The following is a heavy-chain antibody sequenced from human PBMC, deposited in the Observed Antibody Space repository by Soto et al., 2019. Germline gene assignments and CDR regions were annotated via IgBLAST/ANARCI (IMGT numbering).Heavy chain of an antibody. D-gene: IGHD2-2*01. CDR3: ARVNCSSTSCYEDY. Sequence: HPGGSLRLSCAASGFTFSSYAMHWVRQAPGKGLEWVAVISYDGSNKYYADSVKGRFTISRDNSKNTLYLQMNSLRAEDTAVYYCARVNCSSTSCYEDYWGQGTLVTVSS. CDR1: GFTFSSYA. J-gene: IGHJ4*02. CDR2: ISYDGSNK. V-gene: IGHV3-30-3*01.